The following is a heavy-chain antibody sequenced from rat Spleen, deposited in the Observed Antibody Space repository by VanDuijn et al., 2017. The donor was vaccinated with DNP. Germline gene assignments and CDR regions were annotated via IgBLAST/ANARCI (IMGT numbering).Heavy chain of an antibody. D-gene: IGHD1-6*01. Sequence: EVQLVESGGGLVQPGRSLKLSCAASGFPFSDYYMAWVRQAPKKGLEWVATIIYDGSRTYYRDSVKGRFTISRDNAKSSLYLQMDSLRSEDTATYYCARRTSDWFPDYWGQGVMVTVSS. V-gene: IGHV5S10*01. CDR3: ARRTSDWFPDY. CDR1: GFPFSDYY. J-gene: IGHJ2*01. CDR2: IIYDGSRT.